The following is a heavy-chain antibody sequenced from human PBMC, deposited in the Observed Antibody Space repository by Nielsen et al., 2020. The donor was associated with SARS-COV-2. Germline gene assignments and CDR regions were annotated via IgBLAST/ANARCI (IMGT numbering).Heavy chain of an antibody. CDR3: AKASVRWLRLSPPAFDY. J-gene: IGHJ4*02. V-gene: IGHV3-30*18. CDR1: GFTFSSYG. CDR2: ISYDGSNK. D-gene: IGHD5-12*01. Sequence: GESLKISCAASGFTFSSYGMHWVRQAPGKGLEWVAVISYDGSNKYYADSVKGRFTISRDNSKNTLYLQMNSLRAEDTAVYYCAKASVRWLRLSPPAFDYWGQGTLVTVSS.